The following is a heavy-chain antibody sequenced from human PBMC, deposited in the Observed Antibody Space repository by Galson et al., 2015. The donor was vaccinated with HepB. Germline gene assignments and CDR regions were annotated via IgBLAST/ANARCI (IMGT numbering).Heavy chain of an antibody. D-gene: IGHD3-10*01. CDR3: AREGLYYGSGSYYKGLDY. J-gene: IGHJ4*02. CDR1: GFTFSSSS. Sequence: LRLSCAASGFTFSSSSMHWVRQAPGKGLEYVSAISSNGDITYYANSVKGRFTISRDNSKNTLYLQMGSLRAEDMAVYYCAREGLYYGSGSYYKGLDYWGQGTLVTVSS. CDR2: ISSNGDIT. V-gene: IGHV3-64*01.